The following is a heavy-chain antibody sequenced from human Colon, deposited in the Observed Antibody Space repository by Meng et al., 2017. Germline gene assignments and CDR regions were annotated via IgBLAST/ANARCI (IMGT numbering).Heavy chain of an antibody. CDR1: GFTFSDYY. Sequence: GGSLRLSCAASGFTFSDYYMTWIRQAPGKGLEWVSHISSSGKNIDYADSVKGRFTISRDNANNSLYLQMGSLTADDTAIYYCARDHGTGLDYWGQGALVTVSS. D-gene: IGHD3/OR15-3a*01. V-gene: IGHV3-11*01. CDR3: ARDHGTGLDY. J-gene: IGHJ4*02. CDR2: ISSSGKNI.